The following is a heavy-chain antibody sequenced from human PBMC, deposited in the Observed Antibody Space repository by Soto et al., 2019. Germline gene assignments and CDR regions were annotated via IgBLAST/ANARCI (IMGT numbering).Heavy chain of an antibody. D-gene: IGHD6-25*01. V-gene: IGHV4-59*01. CDR2: IYYSGST. CDR1: GGSINSYY. J-gene: IGHJ5*02. CDR3: ARGGSSAWHNWFDP. Sequence: QVQLLESGPGLVKASETLTLTCSVSGGSINSYYWSWIRQPPGKGLEWIGYIYYSGSTNYNPSPSLMSRVTISVDTSKNQFSLKLSSVTAADTAIYYCARGGSSAWHNWFDPWGQGTLVTVSS.